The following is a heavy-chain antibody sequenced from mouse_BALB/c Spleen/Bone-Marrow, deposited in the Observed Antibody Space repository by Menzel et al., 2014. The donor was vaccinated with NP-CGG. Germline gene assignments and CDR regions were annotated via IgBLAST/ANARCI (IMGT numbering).Heavy chain of an antibody. V-gene: IGHV14-3*02. D-gene: IGHD1-1*01. Sequence: VQLKESGAELVKPGASVKLSCTASGFNFKDTYMHWVRQRPEQGLEWIGRIDPAHGNTKYDPKFQGKATITADTPSNTAYLQLSSLTSEDTAVYYCASYYYGRSSFTHWSRGTLVTVSA. J-gene: IGHJ3*01. CDR1: GFNFKDTY. CDR3: ASYYYGRSSFTH. CDR2: IDPAHGNT.